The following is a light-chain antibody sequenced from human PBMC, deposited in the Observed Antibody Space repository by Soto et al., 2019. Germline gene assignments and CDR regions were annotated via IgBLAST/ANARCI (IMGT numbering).Light chain of an antibody. CDR3: QQYGSSPPFT. CDR2: GAS. J-gene: IGKJ3*01. V-gene: IGKV3-20*01. Sequence: EIVLTQSPGTLSLSPGERATLSCRASQSVSSRYLAWYQQKPGQAPRLLIYGASSRATGIPDRFSGSASGTDFTLTISRLEPEDCAVYYCQQYGSSPPFTFGPGTKVDIK. CDR1: QSVSSRY.